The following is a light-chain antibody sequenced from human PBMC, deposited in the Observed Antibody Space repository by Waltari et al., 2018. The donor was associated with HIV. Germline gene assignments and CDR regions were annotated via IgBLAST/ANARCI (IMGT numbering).Light chain of an antibody. Sequence: QSALTQPASVSGSPGQSITIPCTATSSDVGSYNLVSWYQQHPGKAPKLMIYEVSKRPSGVSNRFSGSKSGNTASLTISGLQDEDEADYYCCSYAGSSTYVFGTGTKVTVL. CDR2: EVS. CDR1: SSDVGSYNL. CDR3: CSYAGSSTYV. J-gene: IGLJ1*01. V-gene: IGLV2-23*02.